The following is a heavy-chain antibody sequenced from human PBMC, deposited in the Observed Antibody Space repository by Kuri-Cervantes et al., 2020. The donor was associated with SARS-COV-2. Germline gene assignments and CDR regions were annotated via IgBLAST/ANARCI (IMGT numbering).Heavy chain of an antibody. CDR2: INHSGST. J-gene: IGHJ4*02. D-gene: IGHD3-22*01. V-gene: IGHV4-34*01. CDR1: GGSFSGNW. Sequence: SETLSLTCAVYGGSFSGNWWTWIRQPPGKGLEWIGEINHSGSTNYNPSPKSRVTISVDTSKNQFSLNLNSVTAADTAVYYCARGPQLEPDSSGYYYFDYWGQGTLVTVSS. CDR3: ARGPQLEPDSSGYYYFDY.